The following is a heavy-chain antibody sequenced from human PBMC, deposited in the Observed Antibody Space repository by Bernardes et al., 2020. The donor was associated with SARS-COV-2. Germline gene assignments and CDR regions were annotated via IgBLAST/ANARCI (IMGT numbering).Heavy chain of an antibody. Sequence: GGSLRLSCAASGFTFSTSGMHWVRQAPGKGLEWVTVVSYDGTNKYYADSVKGRFTISRDNSKNTLYLQMNSVRAEDTAVYYCAKTHLTGDEASYYYGMDVWGQGTKVTVSS. J-gene: IGHJ6*02. CDR3: AKTHLTGDEASYYYGMDV. CDR1: GFTFSTSG. CDR2: VSYDGTNK. V-gene: IGHV3-30*18. D-gene: IGHD7-27*01.